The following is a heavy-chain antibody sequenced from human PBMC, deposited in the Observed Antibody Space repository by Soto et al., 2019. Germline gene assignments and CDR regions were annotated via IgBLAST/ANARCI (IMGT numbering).Heavy chain of an antibody. CDR3: GKGVSGYCPPGPFDY. CDR2: ISGSGGST. CDR1: GFTFSSYA. J-gene: IGHJ4*02. Sequence: LRLSCAASGFTFSSYAMSWVRQAPGKGLAWVSAISGSGGSTYYADSVKGRLTISRDNSKNTLYLQRNSRSAEDTAVYYCGKGVSGYCPPGPFDYWGQGTLVTVSS. D-gene: IGHD3-3*01. V-gene: IGHV3-23*01.